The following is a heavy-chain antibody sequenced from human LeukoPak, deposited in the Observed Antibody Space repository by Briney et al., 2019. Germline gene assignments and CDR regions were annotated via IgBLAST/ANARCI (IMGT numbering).Heavy chain of an antibody. CDR1: GFAVSSNY. Sequence: PGGSLRLSCAASGFAVSSNYMSWVRQAPGRGLEWVSVIYSGGSTYYADSVKGRFTISRDNSKNTLYLQMNSLRAEDTAVYYCAKDLELTPFDYWGQGTLVTVSS. J-gene: IGHJ4*02. D-gene: IGHD1-7*01. CDR3: AKDLELTPFDY. CDR2: IYSGGST. V-gene: IGHV3-53*05.